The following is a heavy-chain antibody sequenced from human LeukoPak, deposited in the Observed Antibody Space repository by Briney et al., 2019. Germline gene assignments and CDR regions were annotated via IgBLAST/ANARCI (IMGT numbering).Heavy chain of an antibody. CDR2: IRNDGSYK. Sequence: QSGGSLRLSCAASGFTFSSYGMHWVRQAPGKGLEWVAFIRNDGSYKYYTDSVKGRFTISRDNSKNTLYLEMNSLRAEDTAVYYCAKGGSSWYPGDYWGQGTLVTVSS. V-gene: IGHV3-30*02. CDR1: GFTFSSYG. J-gene: IGHJ4*02. D-gene: IGHD6-13*01. CDR3: AKGGSSWYPGDY.